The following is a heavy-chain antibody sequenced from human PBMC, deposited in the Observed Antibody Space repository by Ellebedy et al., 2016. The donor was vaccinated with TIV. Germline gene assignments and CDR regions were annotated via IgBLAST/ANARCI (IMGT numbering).Heavy chain of an antibody. Sequence: ASVKVSXXVSGYTLNSLSMHWIRQTPGKGLEWMGGADPSNGGTTYLHKFEGRLILTEDSSTDTAYMELSSLRSEDTATYYCATGVRTGDDALDVWGQGTIVTVSS. CDR3: ATGVRTGDDALDV. CDR2: ADPSNGGT. V-gene: IGHV1-24*01. CDR1: GYTLNSLS. J-gene: IGHJ6*02. D-gene: IGHD4-17*01.